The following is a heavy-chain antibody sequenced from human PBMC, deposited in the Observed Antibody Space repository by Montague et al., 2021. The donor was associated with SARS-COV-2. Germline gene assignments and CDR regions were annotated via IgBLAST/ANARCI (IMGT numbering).Heavy chain of an antibody. CDR1: GGSISSPDYY. J-gene: IGHJ4*02. D-gene: IGHD2-8*01. CDR3: ARQLPSYCATNKCYPYYFDG. Sequence: SETLSLTCTVSGGSISSPDYYWSWHRQSPGQGLEWIGSITYTGRNNSNPYLRGRVSFSMAKSKNYFNLSLSSVTVTATAVYFCARQLPSYCATNKCYPYYFDGWGQGALVTVSS. V-gene: IGHV4-39*01. CDR2: ITYTGRN.